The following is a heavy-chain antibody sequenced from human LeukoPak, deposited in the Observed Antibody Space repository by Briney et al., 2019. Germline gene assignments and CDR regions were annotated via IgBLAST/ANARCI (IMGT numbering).Heavy chain of an antibody. V-gene: IGHV1-8*03. CDR1: GYTFTSYD. D-gene: IGHD4-17*01. CDR3: ARARKGRLRNYYYYYMDV. J-gene: IGHJ6*03. Sequence: ASVKVSCKASGYTFTSYDINWVRQATGQGLEWMGWMNPNSGNAGYAQKFQGRVTITRNTSISTAYMELSSLRSEDTAVYCCARARKGRLRNYYYYYMDVWGKGTTVTVSS. CDR2: MNPNSGNA.